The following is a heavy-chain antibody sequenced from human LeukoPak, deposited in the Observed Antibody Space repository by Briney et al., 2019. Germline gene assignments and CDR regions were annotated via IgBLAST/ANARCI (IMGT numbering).Heavy chain of an antibody. J-gene: IGHJ4*02. CDR3: ARHTLWGAYYYGSGSYFYFDY. Sequence: SETLSLTCTVSGGSISSYYWSWIRQPPGKGLEWIGYIYYSGSTNYNPSLTSRVTISVDTSKNQLSLKLSSVTAADTAVYYCARHTLWGAYYYGSGSYFYFDYWGQGTLVTVSS. CDR2: IYYSGST. V-gene: IGHV4-59*08. CDR1: GGSISSYY. D-gene: IGHD3-10*01.